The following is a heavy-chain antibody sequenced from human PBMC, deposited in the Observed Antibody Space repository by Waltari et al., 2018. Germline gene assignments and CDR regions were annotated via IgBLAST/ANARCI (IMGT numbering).Heavy chain of an antibody. V-gene: IGHV4-59*01. J-gene: IGHJ6*02. CDR1: GGSISSYY. D-gene: IGHD3-16*01. CDR2: IYYSGST. Sequence: QVQLQESGPGLVKPSETLSPTCTVSGGSISSYYWSWIRQPPGKGLEWIGYIYYSGSTNYNPSLKSRVTISVDTSKNQFSLKLSSVTAADTAVYYCARDTGGSVRGGMDVWGQGTTVTVSS. CDR3: ARDTGGSVRGGMDV.